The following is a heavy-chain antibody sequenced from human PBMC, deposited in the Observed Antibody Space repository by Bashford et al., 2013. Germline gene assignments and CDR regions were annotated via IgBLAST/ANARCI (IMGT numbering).Heavy chain of an antibody. Sequence: SETLSLTCTVSGGSFSIYYWSWIRQSPGKGLELIGYIYSSGITNYNPSLRSRVVISIDTSKNQFSLNLRSVTAADTAVYYCARGADSYGWSPDYWGQGTLVTVSS. CDR2: IYSSGIT. CDR3: ARGADSYGWSPDY. D-gene: IGHD5-18*01. V-gene: IGHV4-59*08. CDR1: GGSFSIYY. J-gene: IGHJ4*02.